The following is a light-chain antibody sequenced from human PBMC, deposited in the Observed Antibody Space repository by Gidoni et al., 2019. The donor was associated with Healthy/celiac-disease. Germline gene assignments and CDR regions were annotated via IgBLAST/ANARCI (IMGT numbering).Light chain of an antibody. CDR3: QQSYSTPRT. J-gene: IGKJ3*01. Sequence: PMTQSLSSLSASVGDRVPITCRASQRISSYLNWYQQKPGKAPKLLIYAASSLQSGVPSRFSGSGSGTDFTLTISSLQPEDFATYYCQQSYSTPRTFGPGTKVDIK. CDR1: QRISSY. V-gene: IGKV1-39*01. CDR2: AAS.